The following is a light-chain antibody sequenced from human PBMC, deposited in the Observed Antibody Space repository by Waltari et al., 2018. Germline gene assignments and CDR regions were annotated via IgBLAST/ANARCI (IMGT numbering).Light chain of an antibody. Sequence: DIQMTQSPSTLPASVGDRVTITCRASQSLSSWLAWYQQKPGKAPKLLIYKASSLESGVPSRFSGSGSGTEFTLTISSLQPDDFATYYCQQYNSYPLTFGGGTKVEIK. J-gene: IGKJ4*01. CDR1: QSLSSW. V-gene: IGKV1-5*03. CDR3: QQYNSYPLT. CDR2: KAS.